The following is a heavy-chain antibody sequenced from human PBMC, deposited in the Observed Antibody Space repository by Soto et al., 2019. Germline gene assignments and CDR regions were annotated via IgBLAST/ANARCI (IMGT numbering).Heavy chain of an antibody. CDR2: ISGSGGST. Sequence: SGGSLRLSCAASGFTFSSYAMSWVRQAPGKGLEWVSAISGSGGSTYYADSVKGRFTISRDNSKNTLYLQMNSLRAEDTAVYYCAQRGPLRLGALWLYGGGAGYWGQGTLVTVSS. V-gene: IGHV3-23*01. D-gene: IGHD3-16*01. CDR3: AQRGPLRLGALWLYGGGAGY. J-gene: IGHJ4*02. CDR1: GFTFSSYA.